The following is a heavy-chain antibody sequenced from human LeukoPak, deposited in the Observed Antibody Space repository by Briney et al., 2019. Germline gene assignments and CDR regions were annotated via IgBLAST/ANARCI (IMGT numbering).Heavy chain of an antibody. Sequence: ASGKVSCKASEYTFTNYFMHWVRQAPGQGLEWMGIINPGGGGTNYAQKFQGRVTVTRDTYTSTVYMELSSLTSEDTAVYYCARAIAAAGSIGWFDPWGQGALVTVSS. J-gene: IGHJ5*02. V-gene: IGHV1-46*01. CDR1: EYTFTNYF. D-gene: IGHD6-13*01. CDR2: INPGGGGT. CDR3: ARAIAAAGSIGWFDP.